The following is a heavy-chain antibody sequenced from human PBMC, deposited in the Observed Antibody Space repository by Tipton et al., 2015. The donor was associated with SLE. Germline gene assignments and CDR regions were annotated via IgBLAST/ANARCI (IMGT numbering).Heavy chain of an antibody. CDR3: ARGAGSSGDFDY. J-gene: IGHJ4*03. Sequence: LRLSCTVSGGSISSSSYYWGWIRQPPGKGLEWIGSIYYSGSTYYNPSLKSRVTISVDTSKNQFSLKLSPVTAADTAVYYCARGAGSSGDFDYWGQGTMVTVSS. CDR2: IYYSGST. CDR1: GGSISSSSYY. V-gene: IGHV4-39*07. D-gene: IGHD2-15*01.